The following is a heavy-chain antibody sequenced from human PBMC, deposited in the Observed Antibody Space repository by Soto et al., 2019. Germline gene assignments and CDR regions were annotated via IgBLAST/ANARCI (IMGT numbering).Heavy chain of an antibody. CDR2: ISGNGGYT. CDR3: AKDSTMIVVPGGWFDA. V-gene: IGHV3-23*01. CDR1: GFTFNNYA. Sequence: GGSLRLSCAASGFTFNNYAMNWVRQAPGKGLEWVSIISGNGGYTFYADSVKGRFTISRDNSKNTLFLQMNSLRAEDTAIYYCAKDSTMIVVPGGWFDAWGQGTLVTVSS. J-gene: IGHJ5*02. D-gene: IGHD3-22*01.